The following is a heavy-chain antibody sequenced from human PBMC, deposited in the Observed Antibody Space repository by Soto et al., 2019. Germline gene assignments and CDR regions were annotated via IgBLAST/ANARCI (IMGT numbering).Heavy chain of an antibody. V-gene: IGHV4-34*01. CDR1: GGSFSGYY. CDR3: ARGRLTYYYDSSPFDY. D-gene: IGHD3-22*01. J-gene: IGHJ4*02. Sequence: SETLSLTCAVYGGSFSGYYWSWIRKPPGKGLEWIGEINHSGSTNYNPSLKSRVTISVDTSKNQFSLKLSSVTAADTAVYYCARGRLTYYYDSSPFDYWGQGTLVTVS. CDR2: INHSGST.